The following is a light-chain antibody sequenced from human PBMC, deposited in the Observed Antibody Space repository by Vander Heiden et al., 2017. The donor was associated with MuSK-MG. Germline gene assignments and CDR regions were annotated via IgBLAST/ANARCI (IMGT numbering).Light chain of an antibody. Sequence: DIQLTQSPSFLSASVGDRVTITCRVSQGISSYLAWYQQKPGKAPKLLIYAASTLQSGVPSRFGGSGSGTEFTLTISSLQPEDFATYYCQQLNSYPWTFGQGTKVEIK. V-gene: IGKV1-9*01. CDR1: QGISSY. CDR2: AAS. J-gene: IGKJ1*01. CDR3: QQLNSYPWT.